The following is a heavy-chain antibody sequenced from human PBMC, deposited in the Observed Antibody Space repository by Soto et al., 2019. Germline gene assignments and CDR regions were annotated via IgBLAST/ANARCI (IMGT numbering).Heavy chain of an antibody. CDR1: GGTFSSFV. J-gene: IGHJ6*01. D-gene: IGHD3-16*01. CDR2: TIPIFASA. V-gene: IGHV1-69*01. Sequence: QVQLVQSGAEVKKPGSSVRVSCKASGGTFSSFVVIWVRQAPGQGLEWMGETIPIFASANYAQNFQGRVAINSDDFTNTVYMELSNLRSDGAAVYYCAAGEKSGDYGFDGWGPRTTVIVSS. CDR3: AAGEKSGDYGFDG.